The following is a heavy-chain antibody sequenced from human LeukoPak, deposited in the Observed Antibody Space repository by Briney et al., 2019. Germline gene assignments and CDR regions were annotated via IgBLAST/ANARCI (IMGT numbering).Heavy chain of an antibody. CDR3: ARGCYDSSGSPFDY. J-gene: IGHJ4*02. CDR1: GFTFSSYW. CDR2: IKQDGSEK. D-gene: IGHD3-22*01. V-gene: IGHV3-7*01. Sequence: GGSLRLSCAASGFTFSSYWMSWVRQAPGKGLEWVANIKQDGSEKYYVDSVKGRFTISRDSAKNSLFLQMSSLRAEDTAVYYCARGCYDSSGSPFDYWGQGTLVTVSS.